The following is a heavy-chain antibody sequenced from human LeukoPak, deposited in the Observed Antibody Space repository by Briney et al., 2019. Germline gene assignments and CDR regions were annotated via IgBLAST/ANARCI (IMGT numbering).Heavy chain of an antibody. CDR3: ARGGGAFDY. Sequence: SQTLSLTFAISGDSVSINSTGWNWIRQSPSRGLEWLGRTYHRSKWYNDYAVYGKSRITINPDTSKNQFSLQLISVTPDDTAVYYCARGGGAFDYWGQGTLVTVSS. D-gene: IGHD1-26*01. V-gene: IGHV6-1*01. CDR2: TYHRSKWYN. J-gene: IGHJ4*02. CDR1: GDSVSINSTG.